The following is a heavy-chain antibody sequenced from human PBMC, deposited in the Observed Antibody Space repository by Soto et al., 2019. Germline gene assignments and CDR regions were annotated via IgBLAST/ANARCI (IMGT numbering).Heavy chain of an antibody. Sequence: QLQLQESGSGLVKPSQTLSLTCAVSGGSISSGGYSWGWIRQPPGKGLEWIGYIYHSGSTYYNPSLKSRVTISVDRSKNQFSLKLSSVTAADTAVYYCARGLRWHIEEAFDIWGQGTMVTVSS. J-gene: IGHJ3*02. CDR3: ARGLRWHIEEAFDI. CDR1: GGSISSGGYS. D-gene: IGHD4-17*01. V-gene: IGHV4-30-2*01. CDR2: IYHSGST.